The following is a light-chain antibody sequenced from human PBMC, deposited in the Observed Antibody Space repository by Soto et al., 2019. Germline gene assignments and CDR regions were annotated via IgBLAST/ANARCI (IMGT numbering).Light chain of an antibody. J-gene: IGKJ2*01. CDR3: QQYGSSRYT. CDR2: ETS. CDR1: ESFSSKY. V-gene: IGKV3-20*01. Sequence: ENVLTQSPGTLSFSPGEGATLSCSASESFSSKYLAWYHQKPCQAPSLVIYETSSRSTGIPDRFSGSGSGTDFPLSISRLEREDFAVYYCQQYGSSRYTFGQGTKLEIK.